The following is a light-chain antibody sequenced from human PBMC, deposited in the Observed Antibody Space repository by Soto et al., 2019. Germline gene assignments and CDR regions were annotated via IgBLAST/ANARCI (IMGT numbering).Light chain of an antibody. CDR3: QQYHSYPRT. CDR2: KAS. CDR1: QSISSW. V-gene: IGKV1-5*03. J-gene: IGKJ1*01. Sequence: DIQMTQSPSTLSASVGDRVTITCRASQSISSWLAWYQQKPGKAPKLLIYKASSLESGVPSRFSGSGSGTEFTLTISSLQPDDFATYYCQQYHSYPRTFGQGTKVDTK.